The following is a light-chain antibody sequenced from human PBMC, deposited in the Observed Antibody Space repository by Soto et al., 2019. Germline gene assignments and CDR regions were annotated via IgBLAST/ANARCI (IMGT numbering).Light chain of an antibody. CDR1: QGISSY. V-gene: IGKV1-9*01. J-gene: IGKJ5*01. Sequence: DIQMTQSPSSLSASVGDIVTITCRASQGISSYFAWYQQKQGKAPKILIYAASTLQSGVPSRFSGRGSGTEFTLTISSLQPEDFATYYCQQLDSYPITFGQGTRLEIK. CDR2: AAS. CDR3: QQLDSYPIT.